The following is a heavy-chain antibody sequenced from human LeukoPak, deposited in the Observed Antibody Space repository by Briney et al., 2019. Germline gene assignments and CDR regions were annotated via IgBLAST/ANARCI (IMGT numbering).Heavy chain of an antibody. D-gene: IGHD3-22*01. J-gene: IGHJ4*02. Sequence: GGSLRLSCATSGFTFSSYGMHWVRQVPGKGLEWVTVISHDAKSTYHVDSVKGRFTICRDNSKDTLYLQMNSLRSEDTAVYYCARSDWYYDSSGYYSQVLATRHVGFDYWGQGTLVTVSS. CDR1: GFTFSSYG. CDR2: ISHDAKST. V-gene: IGHV3-30*03. CDR3: ARSDWYYDSSGYYSQVLATRHVGFDY.